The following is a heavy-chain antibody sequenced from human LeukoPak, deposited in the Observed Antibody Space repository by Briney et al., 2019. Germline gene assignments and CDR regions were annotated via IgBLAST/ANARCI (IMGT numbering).Heavy chain of an antibody. V-gene: IGHV1-2*02. CDR3: ARDLYGGTSATFDN. J-gene: IGHJ5*02. Sequence: ASVRVSCKASGYTFTGYYMHWVRQAPGQGLEWMGWINPNSGGTNYAQKFQGRVSMTSDTSISTAYMELSRLRSDDTAVYYCARDLYGGTSATFDNWGQGTLVTVSS. CDR2: INPNSGGT. D-gene: IGHD4-23*01. CDR1: GYTFTGYY.